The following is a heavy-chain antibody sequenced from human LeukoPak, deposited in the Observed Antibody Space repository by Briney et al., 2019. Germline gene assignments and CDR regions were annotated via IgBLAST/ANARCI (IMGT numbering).Heavy chain of an antibody. CDR1: GFTFSSYA. V-gene: IGHV3-23*01. D-gene: IGHD1-26*01. CDR2: ISTSGGTT. J-gene: IGHJ4*02. Sequence: GGSLRLSCAASGFTFSSYAMSWVRQAPGKGLEWVSAISTSGGTTYYADSVKGRFTISRDNSKNTLCLQMNSLRAEDTAVYFCAKSGVGTTISAWRVFDYWGQGTLVTVSS. CDR3: AKSGVGTTISAWRVFDY.